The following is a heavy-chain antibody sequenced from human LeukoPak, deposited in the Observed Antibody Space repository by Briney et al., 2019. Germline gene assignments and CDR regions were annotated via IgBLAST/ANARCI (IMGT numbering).Heavy chain of an antibody. CDR1: GGSINSYY. J-gene: IGHJ3*02. D-gene: IGHD6-19*01. V-gene: IGHV4-59*01. CDR3: ARDRYSSGWHEGVVAFDI. CDR2: IDYSGST. Sequence: PSETLSLTCTVSGGSINSYYWSWIRQPPGKGLEWIGYIDYSGSTNYNPSLKSRVTISVGTSKNQFSLKLSSVTAADTAVYYCARDRYSSGWHEGVVAFDIWGQGTMVTVSS.